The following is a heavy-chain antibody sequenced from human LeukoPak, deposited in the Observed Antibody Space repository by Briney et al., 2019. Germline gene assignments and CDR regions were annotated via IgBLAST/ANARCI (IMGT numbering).Heavy chain of an antibody. CDR1: GFTFSDYY. CDR3: ARDLGARGY. Sequence: PGGSLRLSCAASGFTFSDYYMSWVRQAPGKRLEWLSSTSSGGGVIFYADSVKGRFTISRDNGENSVYLQMNSLRAEDTAVYYCARDLGARGYWGQGTLVTVSS. CDR2: TSSGGGVI. V-gene: IGHV3-69-1*02. D-gene: IGHD3-16*01. J-gene: IGHJ4*02.